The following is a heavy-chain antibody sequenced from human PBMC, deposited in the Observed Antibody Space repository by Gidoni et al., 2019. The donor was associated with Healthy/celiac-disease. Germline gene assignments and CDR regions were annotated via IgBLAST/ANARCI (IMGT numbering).Heavy chain of an antibody. J-gene: IGHJ6*02. D-gene: IGHD3-3*01. CDR3: ARAPPYYDFWSGYYDSSEH. CDR1: GYTFTSYG. Sequence: QVQLVQSGAEVKKPGASVKVSCKASGYTFTSYGISWVRQAPGQGLEWMGWISAYNGNTNYAQKLQGRVTMTTDTSTSTAYMERRSLRSDDTAVYYCARAPPYYDFWSGYYDSSEHWGQGTTVTVSS. CDR2: ISAYNGNT. V-gene: IGHV1-18*01.